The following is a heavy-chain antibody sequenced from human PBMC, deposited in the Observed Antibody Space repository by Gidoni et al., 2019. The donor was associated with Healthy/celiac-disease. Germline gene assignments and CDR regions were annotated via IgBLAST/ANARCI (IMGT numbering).Heavy chain of an antibody. CDR3: ARDDIVVVVAATPYYGMDV. D-gene: IGHD2-15*01. V-gene: IGHV1-2*07. CDR1: GYTFTGYC. CDR2: INPNSGCT. Sequence: QVQLGQSGAEEKKTGASVKVYCQASGYTFTGYCMHWVRQAPGTGLEWMGWINPNSGCTNYSHKFQGRVTMTRDTSISTAYMELSRLRSDDTSVYYCARDDIVVVVAATPYYGMDVLGQGTTVTVSS. J-gene: IGHJ6*02.